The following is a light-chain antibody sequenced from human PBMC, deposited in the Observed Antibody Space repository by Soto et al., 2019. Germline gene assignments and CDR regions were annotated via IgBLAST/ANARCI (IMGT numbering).Light chain of an antibody. CDR1: SSDVGGYNY. CDR3: SSYTSSSTDVV. J-gene: IGLJ2*01. CDR2: DVS. Sequence: QSVLTQPASVSGSPGQSITISCTGTSSDVGGYNYVSWYHQHPGKAPKLMIYDVSNRPSGVSNRFSGSKSGNTASLTISGLQAEDEADYYCSSYTSSSTDVVFGGATNLTVL. V-gene: IGLV2-14*01.